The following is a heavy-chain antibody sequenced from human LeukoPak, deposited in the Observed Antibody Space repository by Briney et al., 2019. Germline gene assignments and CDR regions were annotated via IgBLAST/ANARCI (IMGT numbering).Heavy chain of an antibody. V-gene: IGHV4-39*01. CDR3: ARSPRDYEDY. CDR1: GFTFSSQW. D-gene: IGHD4-17*01. J-gene: IGHJ4*02. CDR2: IYYSGST. Sequence: GSLRLSCAASGFTFSSQWMSWVRQPPGKGLEWIGSIYYSGSTYYNPSLKSRVTISVDTSKNQFSLKLSSVTAADTAVYYCARSPRDYEDYWGQGTLVTVSS.